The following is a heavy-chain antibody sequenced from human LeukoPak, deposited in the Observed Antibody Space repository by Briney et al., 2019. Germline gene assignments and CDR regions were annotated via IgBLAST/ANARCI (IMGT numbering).Heavy chain of an antibody. Sequence: GGSLRLSCAASGFTFSSYSMNWVRQAPGKGLEWVSSISSSSSYIYYADSVKGRFTISRDNAKNSLYLQMNSLRAEDTAVCYCARDKYTVVTGDFDYWGQGTLVTVSS. J-gene: IGHJ4*02. V-gene: IGHV3-21*01. CDR3: ARDKYTVVTGDFDY. CDR2: ISSSSSYI. CDR1: GFTFSSYS. D-gene: IGHD2-21*02.